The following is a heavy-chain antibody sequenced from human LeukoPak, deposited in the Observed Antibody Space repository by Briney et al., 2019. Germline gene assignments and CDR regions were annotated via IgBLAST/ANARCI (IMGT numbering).Heavy chain of an antibody. Sequence: ASVKVSCKASGYTFTSYGISWVRQAPGQGLEWMGWISAYNGNTNYAQKLQGRVTMTTDTSTSTAYMELRGLRSDDTAVYYCARDYYYDSSGYLDYWGQGTLVTVSS. CDR3: ARDYYYDSSGYLDY. CDR2: ISAYNGNT. D-gene: IGHD3-22*01. V-gene: IGHV1-18*01. J-gene: IGHJ4*02. CDR1: GYTFTSYG.